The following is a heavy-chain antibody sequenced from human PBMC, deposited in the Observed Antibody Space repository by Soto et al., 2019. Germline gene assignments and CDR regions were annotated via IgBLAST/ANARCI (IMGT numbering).Heavy chain of an antibody. V-gene: IGHV3-66*01. J-gene: IGHJ6*04. Sequence: EVQLVESGGGLVQPGGSLRLSCAASGFTVSSKYMSWVRQAPGKGREWVSLIQSGGTTYYADSVKGRFTMSRDSSKNMLHLQMDSLRAEDTAVYYCARDDILCSGGSCYGVPRNVWGKGTTVTVSS. D-gene: IGHD2-15*01. CDR3: ARDDILCSGGSCYGVPRNV. CDR1: GFTVSSKY. CDR2: IQSGGTT.